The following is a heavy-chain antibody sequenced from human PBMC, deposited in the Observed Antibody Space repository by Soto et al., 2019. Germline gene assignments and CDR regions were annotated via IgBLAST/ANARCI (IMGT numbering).Heavy chain of an antibody. CDR2: ISYDGSNK. V-gene: IGHV3-30-3*01. J-gene: IGHJ4*02. Sequence: ESGGGVVQPGRSPRLSCAASGFTFSSYAMHWVRQAPGKGLEWVAVISYDGSNKYYADSVKGRFTISRDNSKNTLYLQMNRLRAEDTAVYYCARDQAEIYYSPSFDYWGQGTLVTVSS. D-gene: IGHD3-10*01. CDR3: ARDQAEIYYSPSFDY. CDR1: GFTFSSYA.